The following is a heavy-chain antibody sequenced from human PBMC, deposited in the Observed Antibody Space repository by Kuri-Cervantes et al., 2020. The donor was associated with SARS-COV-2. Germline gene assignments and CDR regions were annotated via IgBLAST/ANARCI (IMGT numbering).Heavy chain of an antibody. CDR2: ISGSGGST. Sequence: GESLKISCAASGFTFSSYWMSWVRQAPGKGLEWVSAISGSGGSTYYADSVKGRFTISRDNSKNTPYLQMNSLRAEDTAVYYCAKDSPGIAVAEAFDIWGQGTMVTVSS. V-gene: IGHV3-23*01. J-gene: IGHJ3*02. D-gene: IGHD6-19*01. CDR1: GFTFSSYW. CDR3: AKDSPGIAVAEAFDI.